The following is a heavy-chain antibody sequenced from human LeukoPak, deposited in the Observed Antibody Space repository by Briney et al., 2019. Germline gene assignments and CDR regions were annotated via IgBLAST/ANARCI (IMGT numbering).Heavy chain of an antibody. Sequence: GVLRLSCAASGFTFSSYVMSWVRQAPGKGLEWVSGISGSGGSTNHADSVKGRFTVSRDNSKNTLFLQMNSLRAEDTAVYYCAKDGGLWVSAHWGDSWGRGTLVTVSS. J-gene: IGHJ4*02. D-gene: IGHD7-27*01. CDR1: GFTFSSYV. V-gene: IGHV3-23*01. CDR3: AKDGGLWVSAHWGDS. CDR2: ISGSGGST.